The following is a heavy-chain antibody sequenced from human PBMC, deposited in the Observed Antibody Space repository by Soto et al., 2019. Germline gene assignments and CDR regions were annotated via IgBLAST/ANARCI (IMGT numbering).Heavy chain of an antibody. CDR1: DGSISSYY. D-gene: IGHD2-15*01. CDR3: ATTRRDCRGGSCYFWPAWDYGMDG. V-gene: IGHV4-59*01. CDR2: IYYSGST. Sequence: SVTLSLTCPVADGSISSYYWSWIRQPPGKGLEWIGYIYYSGSTNYNPSLKSRVTISVDTSKNQFSLKLSSVTAADTAVYYCATTRRDCRGGSCYFWPAWDYGMDGWGHGTKVTVSS. J-gene: IGHJ6*02.